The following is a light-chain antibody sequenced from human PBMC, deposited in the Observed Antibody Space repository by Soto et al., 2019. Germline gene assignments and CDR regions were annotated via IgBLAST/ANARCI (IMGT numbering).Light chain of an antibody. CDR1: QSVSRK. CDR3: QQYASSPWT. J-gene: IGKJ1*01. Sequence: DIVMTQSPSPLSVSPGEIATLYCVASQSVSRKLAWFQQKGGQAPRLLIYAASSRPTGIPDRFSGTGSGTDFTLTISGLEPGDFAVYFCQQYASSPWTFGQGTKVDI. CDR2: AAS. V-gene: IGKV3-20*01.